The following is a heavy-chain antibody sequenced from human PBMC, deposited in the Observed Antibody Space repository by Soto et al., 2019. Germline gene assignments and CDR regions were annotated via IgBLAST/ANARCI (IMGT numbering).Heavy chain of an antibody. Sequence: QVQLVESGGGLVKTRGSLRLYCVASGFSFSDYYMSWVRQAPGKGLEWIAYISGTSSNIYYADSVKGRFTISRDNAENSVFLQMNNLRAEDTARCYCAKMTSSGWYDPVFHWGQGTLVTVSS. J-gene: IGHJ4*02. CDR2: ISGTSSNI. V-gene: IGHV3-11*01. CDR3: AKMTSSGWYDPVFH. D-gene: IGHD6-19*01. CDR1: GFSFSDYY.